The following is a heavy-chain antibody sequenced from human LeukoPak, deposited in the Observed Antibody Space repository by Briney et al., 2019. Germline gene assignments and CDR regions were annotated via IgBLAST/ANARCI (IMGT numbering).Heavy chain of an antibody. V-gene: IGHV4-59*08. J-gene: IGHJ4*02. D-gene: IGHD6-19*01. CDR3: ARQWSSGWSDY. CDR1: GGSISSYY. CDR2: IYYSGST. Sequence: SETLSLTCTVSGGSISSYYWGWIRQPPGKGLEWIGYIYYSGSTNYNPSLKSRVTIAVDTSKSQFSLKLSSVTAADTAVYYCARQWSSGWSDYWGQGALVTVSS.